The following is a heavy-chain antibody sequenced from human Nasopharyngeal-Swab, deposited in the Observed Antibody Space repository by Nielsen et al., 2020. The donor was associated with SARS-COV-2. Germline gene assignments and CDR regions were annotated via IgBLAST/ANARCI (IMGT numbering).Heavy chain of an antibody. J-gene: IGHJ3*02. Sequence: GGSLRLSCAASRFSFSSYAMSWVRQAPGKGLEWVSGISGSGGSTYYADSLKGRFTISRDNSKKTLYLQMNSLRAEDTAVYYCAKVLTMIVVVTLNAFDIWGQGTMVTVSS. CDR1: RFSFSSYA. CDR3: AKVLTMIVVVTLNAFDI. CDR2: ISGSGGST. D-gene: IGHD3-22*01. V-gene: IGHV3-23*01.